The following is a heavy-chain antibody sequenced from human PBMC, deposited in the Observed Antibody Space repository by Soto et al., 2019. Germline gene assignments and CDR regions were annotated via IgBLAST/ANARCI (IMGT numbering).Heavy chain of an antibody. CDR2: ISSSSSYI. J-gene: IGHJ4*01. CDR3: ASSPRPWYSSGWASYFDY. Sequence: GGSLRLSCAASGFTFSSYSMNWVRQAPGKGLEWVSSISSSSSYIYYADSVKGRFTISRDNAKNSLYLQMNSLRAEDTAVYYCASSPRPWYSSGWASYFDYWGQEPWSPSPQ. CDR1: GFTFSSYS. D-gene: IGHD6-19*01. V-gene: IGHV3-21*01.